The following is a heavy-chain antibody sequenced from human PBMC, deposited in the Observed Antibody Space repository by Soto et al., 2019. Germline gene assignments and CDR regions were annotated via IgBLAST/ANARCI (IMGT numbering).Heavy chain of an antibody. CDR3: ARDGSPDYDFWSGYYSY. V-gene: IGHV3-21*01. CDR1: GCSISSYS. J-gene: IGHJ4*02. Sequence: GESLTLSCAASGCSISSYSMNWVCQAQGKGQEWVSSSSSSSSYIYYAGSVKGRFTISRDNAKNSLYLQMNSLRAEDTAVYYCARDGSPDYDFWSGYYSYWGQGTLVTVSS. D-gene: IGHD3-3*01. CDR2: SSSSSSYI.